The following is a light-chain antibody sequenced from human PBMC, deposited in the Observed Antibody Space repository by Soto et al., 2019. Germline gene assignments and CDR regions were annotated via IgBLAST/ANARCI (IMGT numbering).Light chain of an antibody. J-gene: IGKJ1*01. CDR2: HAS. CDR1: QSISSW. CDR3: QQSYSTPPWT. Sequence: DIQMTQSPSTLSASVGDRVTITCRASQSISSWLAWYQQKPGKAPKLLIYHASSLESGVPSRFSGSGSGTDFTLTISSLQPEDFATYFCQQSYSTPPWTFGQGTKVDIK. V-gene: IGKV1-39*01.